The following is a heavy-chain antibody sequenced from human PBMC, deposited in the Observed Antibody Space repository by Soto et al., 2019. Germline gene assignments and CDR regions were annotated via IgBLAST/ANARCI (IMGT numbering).Heavy chain of an antibody. CDR3: ARVPFGYDILTGYYFTGWFDP. CDR1: GGTFSSYA. V-gene: IGHV1-69*01. D-gene: IGHD3-9*01. Sequence: QVPLVQSGAEVKKPGSSVKVSCKASGGTFSSYAISWVRQAPGQGLEWMGGIIPIFGTANYAQKFQGRVTITADESTSTAYMELSSLRSEDTAVYYCARVPFGYDILTGYYFTGWFDPWGQGTLVTVSS. CDR2: IIPIFGTA. J-gene: IGHJ5*02.